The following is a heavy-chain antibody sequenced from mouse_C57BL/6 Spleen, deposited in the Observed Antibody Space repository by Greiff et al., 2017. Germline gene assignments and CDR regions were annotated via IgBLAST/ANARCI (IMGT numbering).Heavy chain of an antibody. Sequence: QVHVKQSGAELVKPGASVKLSCKASGYTFTEYTIHWVKQRSGQGLEWIGWFYPGSGSIKYNEKFKDKATLTADKSSSTVYMELSRLTSEDSAVYFCARHEYYGSSPYAMDYWGQGTSVTVSS. V-gene: IGHV1-62-2*01. CDR1: GYTFTEYT. J-gene: IGHJ4*01. CDR3: ARHEYYGSSPYAMDY. D-gene: IGHD1-1*01. CDR2: FYPGSGSI.